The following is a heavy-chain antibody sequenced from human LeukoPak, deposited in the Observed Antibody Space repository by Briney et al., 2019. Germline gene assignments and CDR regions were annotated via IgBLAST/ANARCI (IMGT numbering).Heavy chain of an antibody. V-gene: IGHV3-21*01. J-gene: IGHJ6*02. D-gene: IGHD3-10*01. CDR3: ARFGSGSHYPYYYYGMDV. CDR2: ISSSSSYI. CDR1: GFTFSSYS. Sequence: GGSLRLSCAASGFTFSSYSMNWVRQAPGKGLEWVSSISSSSSYIYYADSVKGRFTISRDNAKNSLYLQMNSLSAEDTAVYYCARFGSGSHYPYYYYGMDVWGQGTTVTVSS.